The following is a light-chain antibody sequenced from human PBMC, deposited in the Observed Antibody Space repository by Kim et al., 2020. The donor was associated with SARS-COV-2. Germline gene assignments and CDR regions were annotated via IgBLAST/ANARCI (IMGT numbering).Light chain of an antibody. CDR1: QSVSSSS. CDR2: AAS. CDR3: QQYGKT. J-gene: IGKJ1*01. V-gene: IGKV3-20*01. Sequence: EIVLTQSPGTLSLSPGERATLSCRASQSVSSSSLAWYQQRPGQAPRLLIYAASSRATGIPDRFSGSGSGTDFTLSISRLEPEDFAVYYCQQYGKTFGQGTKVEIK.